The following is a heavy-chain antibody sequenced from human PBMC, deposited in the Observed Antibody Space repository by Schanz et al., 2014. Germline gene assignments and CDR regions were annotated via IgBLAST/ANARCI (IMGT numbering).Heavy chain of an antibody. J-gene: IGHJ6*02. Sequence: QVQMVQSGAEVKKPGASVKVSCKASGYPFSNYGISWLRQAPGQGLEWMGRIIPILGITNVAQTFQDRVTMTADKSTSTVYMEVSGLRSEDTAVYYCAKVDRTRYYAMDVWGQGTTGTVSS. V-gene: IGHV1-69*04. CDR3: AKVDRTRYYAMDV. CDR1: GYPFSNYG. CDR2: IIPILGIT. D-gene: IGHD3-9*01.